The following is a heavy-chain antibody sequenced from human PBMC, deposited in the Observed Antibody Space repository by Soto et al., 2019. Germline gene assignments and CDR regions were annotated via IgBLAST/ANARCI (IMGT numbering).Heavy chain of an antibody. CDR2: ITSSGYVP. CDR3: AKNGLVGPTGVDV. D-gene: IGHD2-8*01. J-gene: IGHJ6*02. Sequence: EVQLLESGGDLVQPGGSLRLSCAASGFTFNNYAMSWVRQAPGKGLECVSTITSSGYVPHYADSVKGRFTISRDNSKNTLYLKMTSRRAEDTAVYYCAKNGLVGPTGVDVGAQGTTVSV. CDR1: GFTFNNYA. V-gene: IGHV3-23*01.